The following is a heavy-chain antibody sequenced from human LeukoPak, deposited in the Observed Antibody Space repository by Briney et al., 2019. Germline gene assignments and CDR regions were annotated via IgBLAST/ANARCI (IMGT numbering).Heavy chain of an antibody. Sequence: SETLSLTCAVYGGSFSGYYWSRIRQPPGKGLEWIGEINHSGSTNYNPSLKSRVTISVDTSKNQFSLKLSSVTAADTAVYYCARGRGYGNHYGMDVWGQGTTVTVSS. CDR2: INHSGST. V-gene: IGHV4-34*01. CDR3: ARGRGYGNHYGMDV. CDR1: GGSFSGYY. D-gene: IGHD5-12*01. J-gene: IGHJ6*02.